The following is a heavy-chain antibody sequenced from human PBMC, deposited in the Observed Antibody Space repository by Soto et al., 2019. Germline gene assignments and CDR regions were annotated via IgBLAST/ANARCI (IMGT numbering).Heavy chain of an antibody. V-gene: IGHV4-59*01. J-gene: IGHJ6*02. D-gene: IGHD4-17*01. CDR3: AREGRGYGDYVRYYYYGMDV. Sequence: SETLSLTCTVSGGSISSYYWSWIRQPPGKGLEWIGYIYYSGSTNYNPSLKSRVTISVDTSKNQFSLKPSSVTAADTAVYYCAREGRGYGDYVRYYYYGMDVWGQGTTVTVSS. CDR1: GGSISSYY. CDR2: IYYSGST.